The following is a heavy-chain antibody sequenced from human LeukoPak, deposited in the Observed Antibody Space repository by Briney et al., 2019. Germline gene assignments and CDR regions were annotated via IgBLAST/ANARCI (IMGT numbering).Heavy chain of an antibody. CDR2: IYPGDSDT. J-gene: IGHJ4*02. V-gene: IGHV5-51*01. D-gene: IGHD6-19*01. CDR1: GYNFAIYW. CDR3: ARLTASGWYFSDY. Sequence: GESLKISCKGSGYNFAIYWIAWVRQMPGKGLEWMGIIYPGDSDTRYSPSFQGQVTISADKSISTAYLQWSSLKASDTAMYYCARLTASGWYFSDYWSQGTLVTVSS.